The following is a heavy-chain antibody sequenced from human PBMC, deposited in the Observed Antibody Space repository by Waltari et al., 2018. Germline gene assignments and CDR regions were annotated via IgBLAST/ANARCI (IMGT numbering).Heavy chain of an antibody. CDR1: YY. J-gene: IGHJ4*02. D-gene: IGHD6-19*01. CDR3: ARADSVAVDY. CDR2: IYTSGST. Sequence: YYWSWIRQPAGKGLEWIGRIYTSGSTNYNPSLKSRVTISVDTSKNQFSLKLSSVTAADTAVYYCARADSVAVDYWGQGTLVTVSS. V-gene: IGHV4-61*02.